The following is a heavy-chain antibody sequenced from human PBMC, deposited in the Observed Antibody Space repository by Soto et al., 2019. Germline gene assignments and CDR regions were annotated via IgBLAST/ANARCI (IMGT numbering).Heavy chain of an antibody. Sequence: GGSLRLSCAASGFTFTRYSMNWVRQAPGKGLEWVSSISSTTNYIYYGDSMKGRFTISRDNAKNSLYLEMNSLRAEDTAVYYCARESEDLTSNFDYWDQGTLVTVSS. J-gene: IGHJ4*02. V-gene: IGHV3-21*06. CDR2: ISSTTNYI. CDR1: GFTFTRYS. CDR3: ARESEDLTSNFDY.